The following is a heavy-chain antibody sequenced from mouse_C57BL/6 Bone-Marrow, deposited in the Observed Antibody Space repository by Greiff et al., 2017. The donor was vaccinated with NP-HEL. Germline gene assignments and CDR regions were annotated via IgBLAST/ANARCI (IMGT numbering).Heavy chain of an antibody. D-gene: IGHD2-3*01. J-gene: IGHJ4*01. CDR1: GFSLTSYG. CDR2: IWRGGST. V-gene: IGHV2-5*01. Sequence: QVQLQQSGPGLVQPSQSLSITCTVSGFSLTSYGVHWVRQSPGKGLEWLGVIWRGGSTDYNAAFMSRLSITKDNSKSQVFFKMNSLQTDDTAIYDCAKNYRDGYPYYAMDYWGQGTSVTVSS. CDR3: AKNYRDGYPYYAMDY.